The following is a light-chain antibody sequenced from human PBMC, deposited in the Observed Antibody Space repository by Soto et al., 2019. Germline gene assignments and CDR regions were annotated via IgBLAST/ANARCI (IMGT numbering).Light chain of an antibody. Sequence: QSALTQPASVSGSPGQSITISCTGTSSDVGGYNYVSWYQQYPGKAPKLMIYHVSNRPSGVSDRFSGSKSGNSASLTISGLQADDEADYYCSSYTTPSTYVFGTGTNVTV. CDR2: HVS. CDR3: SSYTTPSTYV. CDR1: SSDVGGYNY. J-gene: IGLJ1*01. V-gene: IGLV2-14*01.